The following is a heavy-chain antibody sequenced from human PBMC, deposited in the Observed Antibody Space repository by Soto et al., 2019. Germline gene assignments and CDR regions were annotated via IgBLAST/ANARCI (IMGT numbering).Heavy chain of an antibody. D-gene: IGHD3-10*01. CDR1: GFTFSTYA. V-gene: IGHV3-23*01. CDR2: ISGSGGST. J-gene: IGHJ4*02. Sequence: PGGSLRLSCAASGFTFSTYAMAWVRRAPGKGLEWVSGISGSGGSTHHADSVKGRFIISRDNSRTMVYLQMSSLRVEDTAVYYCACLAWFGDPVPPFDSWGQGTVVTVSS. CDR3: ACLAWFGDPVPPFDS.